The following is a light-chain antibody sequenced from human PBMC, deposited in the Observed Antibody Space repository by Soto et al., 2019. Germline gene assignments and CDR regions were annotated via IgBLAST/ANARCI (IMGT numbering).Light chain of an antibody. CDR3: QQYGSSPQT. V-gene: IGKV3-15*01. J-gene: IGKJ1*01. CDR1: QSVRSK. Sequence: EIVMTQSPGTLSVSPGERVTLSCRASQSVRSKLVWYQRKPGQSPRLLISDASTRATGMPGRFSGSGSGTEFTLTISSLQSEDFAVYYCQQYGSSPQTFGQGTKVDIK. CDR2: DAS.